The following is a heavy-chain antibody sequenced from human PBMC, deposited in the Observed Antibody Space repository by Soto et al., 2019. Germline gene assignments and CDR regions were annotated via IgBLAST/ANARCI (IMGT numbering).Heavy chain of an antibody. CDR1: GFTFTSSA. V-gene: IGHV1-58*02. J-gene: IGHJ6*03. CDR3: AADDYDFWSGRRGYYYYMDV. CDR2: IVVGSGNT. D-gene: IGHD3-3*01. Sequence: QMQLVQSGPEVKKPGTSVKVSCKASGFTFTSSAMQWVRQARGQRLEWIGWIVVGSGNTNYAQKFKERVTITRDMSTSTAYMELSSLRSEDTAVYYCAADDYDFWSGRRGYYYYMDVWGKGTTVTVSS.